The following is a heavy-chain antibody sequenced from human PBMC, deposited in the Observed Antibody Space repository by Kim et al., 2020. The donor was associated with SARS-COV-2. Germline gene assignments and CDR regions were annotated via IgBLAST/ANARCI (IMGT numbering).Heavy chain of an antibody. CDR3: ASGPTFDSSGYYYLDY. CDR2: IYYSGST. V-gene: IGHV4-31*03. D-gene: IGHD3-22*01. CDR1: GGSISSGGYY. J-gene: IGHJ4*02. Sequence: SETLSLTCTVSGGSISSGGYYWSWIRQHPGKGLEWIGYIYYSGSTYYNPSLKSRVTISVDTSKNQFSLKLSSVTAADTAVYYCASGPTFDSSGYYYLDYWGQGTLVTVSS.